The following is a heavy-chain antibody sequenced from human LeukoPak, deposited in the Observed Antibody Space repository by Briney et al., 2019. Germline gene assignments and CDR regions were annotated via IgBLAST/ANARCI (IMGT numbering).Heavy chain of an antibody. CDR1: GFTVSSNY. J-gene: IGHJ4*02. CDR3: ARVAVGAGTDYFDY. D-gene: IGHD6-19*01. CDR2: IYSGGDT. Sequence: PGGSLRLSCAPSGFTVSSNYMSWVRQAPGKGLEWVSVIYSGGDTYYADSVKGRFTISRDNSKNTLYLQMNSLRAEDTAVYYCARVAVGAGTDYFDYWGQGTLVTVSS. V-gene: IGHV3-53*01.